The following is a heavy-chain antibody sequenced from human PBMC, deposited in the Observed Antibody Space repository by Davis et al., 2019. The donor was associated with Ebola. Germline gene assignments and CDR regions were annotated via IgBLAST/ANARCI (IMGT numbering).Heavy chain of an antibody. D-gene: IGHD6-19*01. CDR1: GYTFTNNV. Sequence: ASVKVSCKASGYTFTNNVISWVRQAPGQGLEWMGWISAYNGNTNCAQKLQGRVTMTTDTSTSTAYMELRSLRFDDTAVYYCARLGSGWYWYFDLWGRGTLVTVSS. CDR3: ARLGSGWYWYFDL. J-gene: IGHJ2*01. CDR2: ISAYNGNT. V-gene: IGHV1-18*04.